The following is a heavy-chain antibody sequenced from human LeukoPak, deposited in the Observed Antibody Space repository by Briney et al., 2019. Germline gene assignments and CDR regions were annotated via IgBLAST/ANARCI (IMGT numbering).Heavy chain of an antibody. J-gene: IGHJ1*01. V-gene: IGHV4-61*02. Sequence: SETLSLTCTVSGGSISSGNYYWSWIRQPAWKGLEWIGRIYTSGSTTYNPSLKSRLTMSVDTSKNQFSLKLSSMAAADTAIYYCASEGRYYDSSGYEYFQHWGQGTLVTVSS. CDR2: IYTSGST. CDR1: GGSISSGNYY. D-gene: IGHD3-22*01. CDR3: ASEGRYYDSSGYEYFQH.